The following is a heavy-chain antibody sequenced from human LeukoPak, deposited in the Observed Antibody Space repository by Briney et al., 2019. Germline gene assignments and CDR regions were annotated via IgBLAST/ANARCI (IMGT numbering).Heavy chain of an antibody. CDR1: GGSISSYY. V-gene: IGHV4-59*08. CDR3: ARHVGRFGEEGPGAFDI. D-gene: IGHD3-10*01. J-gene: IGHJ3*02. Sequence: PSETLSLTCTVSGGSISSYYWSWIRQPPGKGLEGIGYIYYSGSTNYNPSLKSRVTISVDTSKNQFSLKLSSVTAADTAVYYCARHVGRFGEEGPGAFDIWGQGTMVTVSS. CDR2: IYYSGST.